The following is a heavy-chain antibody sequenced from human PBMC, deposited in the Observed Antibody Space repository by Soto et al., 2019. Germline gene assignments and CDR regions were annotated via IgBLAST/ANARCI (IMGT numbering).Heavy chain of an antibody. Sequence: GGSVEGSCKGSGFPFTSSAVQGVRQARGQPLEWRGWIVVGSGNTNYAQKFQERVTITRDMSTSTAYMELSSLRSEDTAVYYCAADQGNLRLDFDDAFDIWGQGTMVTVSS. CDR2: IVVGSGNT. CDR1: GFPFTSSA. V-gene: IGHV1-58*01. CDR3: AADQGNLRLDFDDAFDI. D-gene: IGHD5-12*01. J-gene: IGHJ3*02.